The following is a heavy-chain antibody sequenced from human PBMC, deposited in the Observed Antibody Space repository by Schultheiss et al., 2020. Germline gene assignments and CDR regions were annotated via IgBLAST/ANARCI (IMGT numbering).Heavy chain of an antibody. D-gene: IGHD1-26*01. V-gene: IGHV3-13*01. CDR1: GFTFSSYD. CDR2: IGTAGDT. Sequence: GESLKISCAASGFTFSSYDMHWVRQATGKGLEWVSAIGTAGDTYYPGSVKGRFTISRENAKNSLYLQMNSLRAGDTAVYYCARSNGSYLAFDIWGQGTMVTVSS. J-gene: IGHJ3*02. CDR3: ARSNGSYLAFDI.